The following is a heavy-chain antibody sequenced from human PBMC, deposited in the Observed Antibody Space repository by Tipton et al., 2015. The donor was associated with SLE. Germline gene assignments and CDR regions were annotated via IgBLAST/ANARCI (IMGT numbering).Heavy chain of an antibody. CDR3: ARGRVALATGFFDC. CDR2: IHYSGTT. D-gene: IGHD5-12*01. CDR1: GGSITNHY. J-gene: IGHJ4*02. V-gene: IGHV4-59*08. Sequence: TLSLTCTVSGGSITNHYWNWIRQPPGKGLEWIGYIHYSGTTHDNPSLKSRVTMSVDLSKNQFSLKLTSVTAADTAMYYCARGRVALATGFFDCWGQGTLVTVSS.